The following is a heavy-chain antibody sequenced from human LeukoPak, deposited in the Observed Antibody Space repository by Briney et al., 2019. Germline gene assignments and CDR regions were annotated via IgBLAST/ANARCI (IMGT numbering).Heavy chain of an antibody. V-gene: IGHV3-48*04. Sequence: GGSLRLSCAASGFTFSSYSMNWVRQAPGKGLEWVSYISSSGSTIYYADSVKDRFTISRDNAKNSLYLQMNSLRAEDTAVYYCAELGITMIGGVWGKGTTVTISS. CDR3: AELGITMIGGV. CDR2: ISSSGSTI. CDR1: GFTFSSYS. J-gene: IGHJ6*04. D-gene: IGHD3-10*02.